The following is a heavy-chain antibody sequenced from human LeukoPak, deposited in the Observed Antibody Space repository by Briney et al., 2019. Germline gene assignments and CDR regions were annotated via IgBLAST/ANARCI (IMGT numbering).Heavy chain of an antibody. CDR3: ARWGSNMAREKGDH. V-gene: IGHV4-30-2*01. CDR1: GGSISSGGYY. CDR2: IYHSGST. J-gene: IGHJ4*02. D-gene: IGHD3-10*01. Sequence: MPSQTLSLTCTVSGGSISSGGYYWSWIRQPPGKGLEWIGYIYHSGSTYYNPSLKSRVTISVDRSKNQFSLKLSSVTAADTAVYYCARWGSNMAREKGDHWGQGTLVTVSS.